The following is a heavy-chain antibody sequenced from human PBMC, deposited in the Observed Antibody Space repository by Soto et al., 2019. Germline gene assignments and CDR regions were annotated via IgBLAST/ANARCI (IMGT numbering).Heavy chain of an antibody. Sequence: ASVKVSCKASGYTFTSYDINWVRQATGQGLEWMGWMNPNSGNTGYAQKFQGRVTMTRNTSISTAYMELSSLRSEDTAVYYCAREWRSSTYYYGMDVWGQGTTLTVSS. V-gene: IGHV1-8*01. CDR1: GYTFTSYD. CDR2: MNPNSGNT. CDR3: AREWRSSTYYYGMDV. D-gene: IGHD6-13*01. J-gene: IGHJ6*02.